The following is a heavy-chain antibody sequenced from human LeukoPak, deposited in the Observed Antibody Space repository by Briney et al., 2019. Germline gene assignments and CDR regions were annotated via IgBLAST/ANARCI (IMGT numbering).Heavy chain of an antibody. Sequence: KASQTLSLTCTVSVGSISSGYYYWSWIRQPPGKGLEWIGYIYYSGSTYYNPSLKSRVTISVDTSKNQFSLKLSSVTAADTAVYYCARDLLNEGNHLDYWGQGTLVTVSS. V-gene: IGHV4-30-4*01. D-gene: IGHD4-23*01. J-gene: IGHJ4*02. CDR3: ARDLLNEGNHLDY. CDR1: VGSISSGYYY. CDR2: IYYSGST.